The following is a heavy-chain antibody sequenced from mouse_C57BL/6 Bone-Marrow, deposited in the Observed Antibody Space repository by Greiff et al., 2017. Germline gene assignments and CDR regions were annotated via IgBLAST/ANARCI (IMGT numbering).Heavy chain of an antibody. V-gene: IGHV1-55*01. CDR3: ARDGSSYWYFDV. J-gene: IGHJ1*03. Sequence: QVQLQQPGAELVKPGASVKMSCKASGYTFTSYWITWVKQRPGQGLEWIGDSYPGSGSTNYNEKFKSKATLTVDTSSSTAYMKLSSLTSEDSAVYYCARDGSSYWYFDVWGTGTTVTVSS. D-gene: IGHD1-1*01. CDR1: GYTFTSYW. CDR2: SYPGSGST.